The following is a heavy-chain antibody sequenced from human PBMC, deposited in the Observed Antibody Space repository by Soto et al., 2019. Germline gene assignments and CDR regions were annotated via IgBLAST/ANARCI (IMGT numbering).Heavy chain of an antibody. J-gene: IGHJ6*02. CDR3: ARVVAYYDPYYYCGMDV. Sequence: EVQLVESGGGLVKPGGSLRLSCAASGFTFSTYSMNWVRQAPGKGLEWVSSISSSSSYIYYADSVKGRFTISRDNAKNSLYLQMNSLRAEDTAVYYCARVVAYYDPYYYCGMDVWGQGTTVTVSS. CDR2: ISSSSSYI. CDR1: GFTFSTYS. V-gene: IGHV3-21*01. D-gene: IGHD3-22*01.